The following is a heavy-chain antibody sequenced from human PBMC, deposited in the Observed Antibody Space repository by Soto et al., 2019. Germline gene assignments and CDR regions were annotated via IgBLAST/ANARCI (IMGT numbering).Heavy chain of an antibody. CDR2: IYYSGST. V-gene: IGHV4-31*03. D-gene: IGHD3-16*01. CDR3: ARDTAGGFRGMDV. J-gene: IGHJ6*02. Sequence: TLSLTCTVSGGSISSGGYYWSWIRQHPGKGLEWIGYIYYSGSTYYNPSLKSRVTISVDTSKNQFSLKLSSVTAADTAVYYCARDTAGGFRGMDVWGQGTTVTVSS. CDR1: GGSISSGGYY.